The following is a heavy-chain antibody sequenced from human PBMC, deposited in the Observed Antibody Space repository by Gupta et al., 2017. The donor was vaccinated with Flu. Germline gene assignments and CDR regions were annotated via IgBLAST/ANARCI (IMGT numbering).Heavy chain of an antibody. V-gene: IGHV3-9*01. CDR1: EYA. J-gene: IGHJ4*02. CDR3: ATVTTGY. D-gene: IGHD4-17*01. CDR2: ISWNSGSI. Sequence: EYAMHGVRQAPGKGLEWVSGISWNSGSIGYADSVKGRFTISRDNAKNSLYLQMNSLRAEDTALYYCATVTTGYWGQGTLVTVSS.